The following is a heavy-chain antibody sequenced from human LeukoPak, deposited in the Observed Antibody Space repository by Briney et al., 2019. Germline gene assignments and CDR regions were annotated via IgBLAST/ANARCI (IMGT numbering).Heavy chain of an antibody. CDR1: GGSISSYY. D-gene: IGHD1-26*01. CDR2: IYYSGST. Sequence: SETLSLTCTVSGGSISSYYWSWIRQPPGKGLEWIGYIYYSGSTNYNPSLKSRVTISVDTSKNQFSLKLSSVTAADTAVYYCARIGSYSNFDYWGQGTLVTVSS. V-gene: IGHV4-59*01. CDR3: ARIGSYSNFDY. J-gene: IGHJ4*02.